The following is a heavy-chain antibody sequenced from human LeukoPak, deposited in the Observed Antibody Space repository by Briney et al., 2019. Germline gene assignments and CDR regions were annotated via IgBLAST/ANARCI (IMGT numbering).Heavy chain of an antibody. J-gene: IGHJ4*02. V-gene: IGHV4-59*08. D-gene: IGHD1-26*01. CDR3: ATQARIVGATEYFDY. CDR1: GGSISSYY. CDR2: IFYSGST. Sequence: PSETLSLTCSVSGGSISSYYWSWIRQPPGKGLEWIGYIFYSGSTNYNPSLKSRVTISLDTSKNQFSLKLSSVTAADTAVYYCATQARIVGATEYFDYWGQGTLVTVSS.